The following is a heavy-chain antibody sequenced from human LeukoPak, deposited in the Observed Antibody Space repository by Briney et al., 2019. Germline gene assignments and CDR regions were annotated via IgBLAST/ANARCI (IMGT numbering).Heavy chain of an antibody. CDR1: GFTFSSYA. Sequence: GSLRLSCAASGFTFSSYAMSWVRQAPGKGLEWVSAISGSGGSTYYADSVKGRFTISRDNSKNTLYLQMNSLRAEDTAVYYCAKDRVEFTVVTSEYNWFDPWGQGTLVTVSS. CDR2: ISGSGGST. D-gene: IGHD4-23*01. J-gene: IGHJ5*02. CDR3: AKDRVEFTVVTSEYNWFDP. V-gene: IGHV3-23*01.